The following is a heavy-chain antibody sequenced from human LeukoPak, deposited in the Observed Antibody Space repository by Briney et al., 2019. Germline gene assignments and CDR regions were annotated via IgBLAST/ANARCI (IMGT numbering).Heavy chain of an antibody. CDR1: GGSISSYY. Sequence: SETLSLTCTVSGGSISSYYWSWIRQPPGKGLEGIGYIYYSGSTNYNPSLKSRVTISVDTSKNQFSLKLSSVPAADTAVYYCARDFRVGAGVGGYDILTGYYTGESYYYGMDVWGQGTTVTVSS. CDR3: ARDFRVGAGVGGYDILTGYYTGESYYYGMDV. CDR2: IYYSGST. D-gene: IGHD3-9*01. J-gene: IGHJ6*02. V-gene: IGHV4-59*01.